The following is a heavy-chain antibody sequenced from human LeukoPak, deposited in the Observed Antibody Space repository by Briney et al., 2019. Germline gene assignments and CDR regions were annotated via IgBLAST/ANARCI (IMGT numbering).Heavy chain of an antibody. CDR3: ARGGDYLGVYYYFDY. CDR2: ISAYNGNT. D-gene: IGHD3-16*01. V-gene: IGHV1-18*01. CDR1: GYTFTSYG. Sequence: ASVKVSCKASGYTFTSYGISWVRQAPGQGLEWMGWISAYNGNTNYAQKLQGRVTMTTDTSTSTAYMELRSLRSDDTAVYYCARGGDYLGVYYYFDYWGQGTLVTVSS. J-gene: IGHJ4*02.